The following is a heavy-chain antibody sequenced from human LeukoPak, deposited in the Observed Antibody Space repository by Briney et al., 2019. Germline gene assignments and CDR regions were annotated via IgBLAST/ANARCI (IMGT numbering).Heavy chain of an antibody. D-gene: IGHD3-9*01. CDR3: ARDFDWPYSNAFDI. J-gene: IGHJ3*02. V-gene: IGHV1-46*01. CDR2: IHPGGRST. CDR1: GYTFTNYY. Sequence: ASVKVSCKASGYTFTNYYIHWVRQAPGQGLEWMGIIHPGGRSTSYAQKFQGRVTMTRDTSISTAYMDLSRLRSDDTAVYYCARDFDWPYSNAFDIWGQGTMVTVSS.